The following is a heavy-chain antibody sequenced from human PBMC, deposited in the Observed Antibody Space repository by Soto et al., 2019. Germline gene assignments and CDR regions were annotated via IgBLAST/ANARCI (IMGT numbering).Heavy chain of an antibody. CDR2: IIPIFGTA. CDR1: GGTFSSYA. CDR3: ARFFYYYVWGSTYGMYV. V-gene: IGHV1-69*13. J-gene: IGHJ6*02. Sequence: ASVKVSCKASGGTFSSYAISWVRQAPGQGLEWMGGIIPIFGTANYAQKFQGRVTITADESTSTAYMELSSLRSEDTAVYYCARFFYYYVWGSTYGMYVWGQGTTVTVS. D-gene: IGHD3-16*01.